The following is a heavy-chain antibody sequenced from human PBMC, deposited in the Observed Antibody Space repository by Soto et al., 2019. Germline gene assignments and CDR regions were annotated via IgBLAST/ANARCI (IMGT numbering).Heavy chain of an antibody. V-gene: IGHV1-58*02. J-gene: IGHJ6*02. CDR2: IVVGSGNT. CDR3: AAGEDPYDIWGNYYGMDV. D-gene: IGHD3-9*01. CDR1: GFTFTSSA. Sequence: SVKVSCKASGFTFTSSAMQWVRQARGQRLEWIGWIVVGSGNTNYAQKFQERVTITRDMSTSTAYMELSSLRSEDTAVYYCAAGEDPYDIWGNYYGMDVWGQGTTVTVSS.